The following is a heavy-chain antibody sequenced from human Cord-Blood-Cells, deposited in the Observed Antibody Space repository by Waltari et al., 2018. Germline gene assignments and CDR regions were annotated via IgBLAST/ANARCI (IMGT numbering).Heavy chain of an antibody. J-gene: IGHJ4*02. Sequence: EVQRVESGGGLVQPGGSLRLSCAASGFTFSDHYMDWVRQAPGKGLEWVGRTRNKANSNTTEYAASVKGRFTISRDDSKNSLYLQMNSLKTEDTAVYYCARSYYDSSGYYYYFDYWGQGTLVTVSS. CDR1: GFTFSDHY. V-gene: IGHV3-72*01. CDR3: ARSYYDSSGYYYYFDY. D-gene: IGHD3-22*01. CDR2: TRNKANSNTT.